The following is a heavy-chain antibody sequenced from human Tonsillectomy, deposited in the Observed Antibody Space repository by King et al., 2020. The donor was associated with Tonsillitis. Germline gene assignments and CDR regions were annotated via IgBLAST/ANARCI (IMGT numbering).Heavy chain of an antibody. CDR3: ARDLRRNLNWFEP. V-gene: IGHV4-59*01. Sequence: LQLQESGPRLVKPSETLSLSCAVSGASLSGYYWTWLRQAPGKGLEWIGYISYSGNTDYGPSFKSRVTISMDTSKNEFSLTLTSVNAADTAVYYCARDLRRNLNWFEPWGQGILVAVSS. CDR2: ISYSGNT. D-gene: IGHD1-14*01. J-gene: IGHJ5*02. CDR1: GASLSGYY.